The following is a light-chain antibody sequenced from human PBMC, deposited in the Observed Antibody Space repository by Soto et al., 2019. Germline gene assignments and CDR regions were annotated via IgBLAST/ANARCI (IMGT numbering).Light chain of an antibody. Sequence: ALTQPASVSGSPGQSITISCTGTSSDVGGYNYVSWYQQHPGKAPKLMIYDVSNRPSGVSNRFSGSKSGNTASLTISGLQAEDEADYYCSSYTSSSTLYVFGTGTKVTIL. CDR2: DVS. CDR1: SSDVGGYNY. CDR3: SSYTSSSTLYV. J-gene: IGLJ1*01. V-gene: IGLV2-14*01.